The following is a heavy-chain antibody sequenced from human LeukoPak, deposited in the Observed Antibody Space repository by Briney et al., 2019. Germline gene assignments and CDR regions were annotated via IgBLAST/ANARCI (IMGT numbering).Heavy chain of an antibody. CDR3: AADGLRYPDPYYFDY. Sequence: ASVKVSCKVSGYTLTELSMHWVRQAPGKGLGWMGGFDPEDGETIYAQKFQSRLTMTEDTSTDTAYMELSSLRSEDTAVYYCAADGLRYPDPYYFDYWGQGTLVTVSS. D-gene: IGHD3-9*01. J-gene: IGHJ4*02. CDR1: GYTLTELS. V-gene: IGHV1-24*01. CDR2: FDPEDGET.